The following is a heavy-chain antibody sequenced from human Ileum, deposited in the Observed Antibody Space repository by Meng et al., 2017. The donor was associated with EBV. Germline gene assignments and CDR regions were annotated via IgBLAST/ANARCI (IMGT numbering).Heavy chain of an antibody. CDR3: ARVGQWLPIDY. D-gene: IGHD6-19*01. J-gene: IGHJ4*02. CDR2: IYHSGST. CDR1: GGSISSSNW. V-gene: IGHV4-4*02. Sequence: QGPLQGSGPGLVKPSGTLSLPCAVSGGSISSSNWWSWVRQPPGKGLEWIGEIYHSGSTNYNPSLKSRVTMSVDKSKNQFSLNLSSVTAADTAVYYCARVGQWLPIDYWGQGTLVTVSS.